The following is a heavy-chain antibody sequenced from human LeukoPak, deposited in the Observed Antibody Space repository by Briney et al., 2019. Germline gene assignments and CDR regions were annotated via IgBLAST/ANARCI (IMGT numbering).Heavy chain of an antibody. J-gene: IGHJ4*02. V-gene: IGHV4-39*07. Sequence: SETLSLTCTVSGGSISSSSYYWGWIRQPPGKGLEWIGNIYYSGSTYYNPSLKSRVTISVDTSKNQLSLKLSSVTAADTAVYFCARSGGLWLLTYYFDYWGQGTLVTVSS. CDR2: IYYSGST. CDR1: GGSISSSSYY. D-gene: IGHD3-22*01. CDR3: ARSGGLWLLTYYFDY.